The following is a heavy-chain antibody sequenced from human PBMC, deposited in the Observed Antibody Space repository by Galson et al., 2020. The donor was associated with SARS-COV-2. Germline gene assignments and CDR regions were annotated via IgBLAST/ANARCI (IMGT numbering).Heavy chain of an antibody. CDR2: IYADGDT. CDR1: GGAINRDHF. V-gene: IGHV4-38-2*02. Sequence: SETLSLTCTVSGGAINRDHFWAWIRQAPGKRKEWLGTIYADGDTYYNPSVKSRLTMSVDTSNNQFSLRLRTLTAADTAVYYCARLHEGYFDWLLRSGYYYYYMDVWGKGTTVTVSS. CDR3: ARLHEGYFDWLLRSGYYYYYMDV. J-gene: IGHJ6*03. D-gene: IGHD3-9*01.